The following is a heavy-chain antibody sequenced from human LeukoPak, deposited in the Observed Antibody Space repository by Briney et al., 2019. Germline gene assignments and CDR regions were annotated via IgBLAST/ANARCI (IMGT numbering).Heavy chain of an antibody. CDR2: IYYSGST. Sequence: SETLSLTCTVSGGSISSDYWNWIRQPPGKGLEWIGYIYYSGSTNYNPSLKSRVTILVDTSKNQFSLKLSSVTAADTAVYYCATYAYGGDYGSYYFDYWGQGTLVTVSS. J-gene: IGHJ4*02. CDR1: GGSISSDY. D-gene: IGHD4-17*01. V-gene: IGHV4-59*08. CDR3: ATYAYGGDYGSYYFDY.